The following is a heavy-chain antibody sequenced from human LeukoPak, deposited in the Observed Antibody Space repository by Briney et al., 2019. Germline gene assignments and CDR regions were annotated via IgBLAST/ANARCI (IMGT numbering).Heavy chain of an antibody. V-gene: IGHV4-61*02. CDR2: IYTSGST. J-gene: IGHJ4*02. CDR3: AREPAYYDILTGYYWTHFDY. CDR1: GGSISRGSYY. Sequence: SQTLSLTCAVPGGSISRGSYYGSWIRQPAGKGLEWIGRIYTSGSTNYNPSRKSRVTISVDTSKNQFSLKLSSVTAADTAVYYCAREPAYYDILTGYYWTHFDYWGQGTLVTVSS. D-gene: IGHD3-9*01.